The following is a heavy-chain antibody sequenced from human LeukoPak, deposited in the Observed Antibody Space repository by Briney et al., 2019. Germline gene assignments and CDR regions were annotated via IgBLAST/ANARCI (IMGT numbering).Heavy chain of an antibody. J-gene: IGHJ6*02. D-gene: IGHD6-13*01. Sequence: GGSLRLSCAASGFTFSSYGMHWVRQAPGKGLEWVAVIWYDGSNKYYADSVKGRFTISRDNSKNTLYLQVNSLRAEDTAVYYCARDSRNGYSSSWYQYYYGMDVWGQGTTVTVSS. CDR1: GFTFSSYG. V-gene: IGHV3-33*01. CDR3: ARDSRNGYSSSWYQYYYGMDV. CDR2: IWYDGSNK.